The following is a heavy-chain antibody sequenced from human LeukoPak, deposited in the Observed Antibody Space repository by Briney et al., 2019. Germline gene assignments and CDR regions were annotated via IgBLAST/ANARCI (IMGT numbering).Heavy chain of an antibody. Sequence: GGSLRLSCAASGFTFSSYEMNWVRQAPGKGLEWVSYISSSGSTIYYADSVKGRFTISGDNSKNTLYLQMNSLRAEDTAVYYCAKDWKEWLRFALFDYWGQGTLVTVSS. J-gene: IGHJ4*02. D-gene: IGHD5-12*01. CDR3: AKDWKEWLRFALFDY. CDR1: GFTFSSYE. CDR2: ISSSGSTI. V-gene: IGHV3-48*03.